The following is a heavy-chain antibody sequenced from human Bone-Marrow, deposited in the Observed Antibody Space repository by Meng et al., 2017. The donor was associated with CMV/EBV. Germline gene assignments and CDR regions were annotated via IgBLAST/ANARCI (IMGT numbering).Heavy chain of an antibody. CDR1: GFTFSSYG. J-gene: IGHJ4*02. CDR2: IWYDGSNK. Sequence: GESLKISCAASGFTFSSYGMHWVRQAPGKGLEWVAVIWYDGSNKYYADSVKGRFTISRDNAKDTLYLQMNSLRAEDTAVYYCARDSPLVRGAPGYWGQGTLVNVAS. V-gene: IGHV3-33*01. D-gene: IGHD3-10*01. CDR3: ARDSPLVRGAPGY.